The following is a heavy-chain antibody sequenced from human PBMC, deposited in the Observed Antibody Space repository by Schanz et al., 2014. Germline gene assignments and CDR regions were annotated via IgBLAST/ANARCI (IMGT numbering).Heavy chain of an antibody. J-gene: IGHJ4*02. D-gene: IGHD3-10*01. CDR2: ISSGSSYA. CDR1: GFTFRDYY. CDR3: ARDNYYGSGSCAY. Sequence: VRLVESGGGLVQPGGSLRLSCEASGFTFRDYYMSWIRQAPGKGLEWVSDISSGSSYANYADSVKGRFTISRDNAKNSMYLHMKSLRGEDTAVYYCARDNYYGSGSCAYWGQGTLVTVSS. V-gene: IGHV3-11*06.